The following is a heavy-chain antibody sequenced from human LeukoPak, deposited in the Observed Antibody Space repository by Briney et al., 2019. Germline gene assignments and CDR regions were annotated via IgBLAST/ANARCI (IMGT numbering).Heavy chain of an antibody. CDR2: ISGSGGST. J-gene: IGHJ6*02. CDR3: ARESTYCGGDCFGGMDV. CDR1: GFTFSSYA. V-gene: IGHV3-23*01. D-gene: IGHD2-21*02. Sequence: GGSLRLSCAASGFTFSSYAMSWVRQAPGKGLEWVSAISGSGGSTYYADSVKGRFTISRDNSKNTLYLQMNSLRADDTAVYYCARESTYCGGDCFGGMDVWGQGTTVTVSS.